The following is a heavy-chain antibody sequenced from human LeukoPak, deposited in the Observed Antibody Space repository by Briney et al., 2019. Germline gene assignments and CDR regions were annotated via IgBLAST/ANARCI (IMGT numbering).Heavy chain of an antibody. Sequence: ASVKVSCKASGYTFTSYYMHWVRQAPGQGLEWMGIINPSGGSTSYAQKFQGRVTMTRDTSTSTVYMELSSLRSEDTAVYYCAREALALWLGDHWFDPWGQGTLVTVSS. J-gene: IGHJ5*02. CDR2: INPSGGST. CDR3: AREALALWLGDHWFDP. V-gene: IGHV1-46*01. CDR1: GYTFTSYY. D-gene: IGHD3-10*01.